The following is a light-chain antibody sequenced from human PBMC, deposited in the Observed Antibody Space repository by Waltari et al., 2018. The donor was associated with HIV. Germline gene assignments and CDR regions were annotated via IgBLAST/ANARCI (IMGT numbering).Light chain of an antibody. J-gene: IGLJ2*01. V-gene: IGLV2-8*01. Sequence: QSALTQPPSASGSPGQSVTISCTGTSSDIGAYNYVSLFQQHPGKAPKLMIFDVRKRPYGFLVRFVGSKSCVTASLTVSGLQAEDEADYYCASHAGSKDVFGGGTKLTVL. CDR3: ASHAGSKDV. CDR1: SSDIGAYNY. CDR2: DVR.